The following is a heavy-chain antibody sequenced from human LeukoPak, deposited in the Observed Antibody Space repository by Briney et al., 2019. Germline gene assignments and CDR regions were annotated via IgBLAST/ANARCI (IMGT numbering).Heavy chain of an antibody. J-gene: IGHJ4*02. CDR3: ARVWGLAVAGGEIEY. D-gene: IGHD6-13*01. CDR1: GFTFSSYN. V-gene: IGHV3-48*02. CDR2: ISSSSSST. Sequence: GGSLRLSCAASGFTFSSYNMNWVRQAPGKGLEWVSYISSSSSSTIYADSVKGRFTISRDNAKNSLYLQMNSLRDEDTAVYYCARVWGLAVAGGEIEYWGQGTLVTVSS.